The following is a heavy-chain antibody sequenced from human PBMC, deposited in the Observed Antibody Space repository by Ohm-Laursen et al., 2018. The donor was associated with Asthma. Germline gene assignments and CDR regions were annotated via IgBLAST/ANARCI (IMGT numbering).Heavy chain of an antibody. J-gene: IGHJ6*02. Sequence: SLRLSCTASGFTVGSDYMTWVRQAPGKGLEWVSAIYSGGTTYYADSVKGRFTISRDNSKNTLYLQMNSLRAEDTAVYYCARDLGGIAVAGTDYYYYGMDVWGQGTTVTVSS. V-gene: IGHV3-53*05. D-gene: IGHD6-19*01. CDR2: IYSGGTT. CDR1: GFTVGSDY. CDR3: ARDLGGIAVAGTDYYYYGMDV.